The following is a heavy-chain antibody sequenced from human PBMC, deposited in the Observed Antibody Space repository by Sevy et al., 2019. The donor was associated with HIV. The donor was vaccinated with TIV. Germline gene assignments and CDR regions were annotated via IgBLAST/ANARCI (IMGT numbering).Heavy chain of an antibody. V-gene: IGHV3-21*01. CDR3: ARYCSSTSCRDY. CDR1: GFTFSSYS. D-gene: IGHD2-2*01. Sequence: GGSLRLSCAASGFTFSSYSMNWVRQAPGKGLEWVSSISSSSSYIYYADSVNGRFTISRDNAKNSLYLQMNSLRAEDTAVYYCARYCSSTSCRDYWGQGTLVTVSS. CDR2: ISSSSSYI. J-gene: IGHJ4*02.